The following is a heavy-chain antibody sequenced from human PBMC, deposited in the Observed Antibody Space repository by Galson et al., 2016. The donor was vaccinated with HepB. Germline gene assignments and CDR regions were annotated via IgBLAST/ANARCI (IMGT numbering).Heavy chain of an antibody. Sequence: SLRLSCAASGFTFSSYAMTWVRQAPGKGLEWVSLSSDSGSTTYYADSVKDRFTISRDNAKDSLYLQINSLRGEDTAVYYCARDRGYSGYGAYNWFDPWGQGTLVTVSS. D-gene: IGHD5-12*01. V-gene: IGHV3-23*01. CDR3: ARDRGYSGYGAYNWFDP. J-gene: IGHJ5*02. CDR1: GFTFSSYA. CDR2: SSDSGSTT.